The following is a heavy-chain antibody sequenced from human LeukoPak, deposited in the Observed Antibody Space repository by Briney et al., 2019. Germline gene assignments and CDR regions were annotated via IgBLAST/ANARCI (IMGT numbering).Heavy chain of an antibody. J-gene: IGHJ4*02. V-gene: IGHV5-51*01. CDR3: ARPFSGDGYNFGY. CDR1: RYSFTSYW. D-gene: IGHD5-24*01. Sequence: GESLQISCKGSRYSFTSYWIGWVRQLPGKGLEWMGIIYPGDSDTRYSPSFQGQVTISADKSISTAYLQWSSLKASDTAMYYCARPFSGDGYNFGYWGQGTLVTVSS. CDR2: IYPGDSDT.